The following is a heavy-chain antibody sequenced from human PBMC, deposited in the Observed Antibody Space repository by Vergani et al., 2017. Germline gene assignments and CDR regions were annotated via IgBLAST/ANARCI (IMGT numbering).Heavy chain of an antibody. V-gene: IGHV3-23*01. CDR1: GFTFNSYA. CDR2: INNNGGST. Sequence: QLLESGGGLIQPGGSLRLSCAASGFTFNSYAMTWVRQAPGKGLEWVSGINNNGGSTYYADSVKGRFTISRDNSKKTLYLQMTDLRAEETATYYCAKVCGSTSCPYGGGAFDVWGHGTMVTVSS. J-gene: IGHJ3*01. CDR3: AKVCGSTSCPYGGGAFDV. D-gene: IGHD2-2*01.